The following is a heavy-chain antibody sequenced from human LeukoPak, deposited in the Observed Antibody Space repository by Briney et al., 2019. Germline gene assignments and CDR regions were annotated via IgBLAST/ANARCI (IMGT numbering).Heavy chain of an antibody. V-gene: IGHV4-61*02. D-gene: IGHD3-22*01. CDR2: IYTSGST. Sequence: PSETLSLTCTVSGGSISSGSYYWSWIRQPAGKGLEWIGRIYTSGSTNYNPSLKSRVTISVATSKNQFSLKLSSVTAADTAVYYCARSLGYYYDSSGQYFDYWGQGTLVTVSS. J-gene: IGHJ4*02. CDR3: ARSLGYYYDSSGQYFDY. CDR1: GGSISSGSYY.